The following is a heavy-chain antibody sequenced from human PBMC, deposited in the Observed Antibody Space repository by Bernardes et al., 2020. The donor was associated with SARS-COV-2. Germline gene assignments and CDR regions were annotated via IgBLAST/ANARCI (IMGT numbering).Heavy chain of an antibody. CDR2: MSGSGSST. V-gene: IGHV3-23*01. Sequence: GGSLRLSCAASGFTFSSFAMSWVRQAPGKGLEWVSSMSGSGSSTYYAESVKGRFTISRDNSKNTLYLQLNSLRAEDTAVYYCATDRFSASPTYYFDYWGQGTLVTVSS. CDR1: GFTFSSFA. J-gene: IGHJ4*02. CDR3: ATDRFSASPTYYFDY. D-gene: IGHD6-6*01.